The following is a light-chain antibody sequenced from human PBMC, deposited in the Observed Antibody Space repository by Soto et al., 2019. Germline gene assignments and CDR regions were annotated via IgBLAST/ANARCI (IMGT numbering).Light chain of an antibody. CDR1: QSITTY. V-gene: IGKV1-39*01. CDR3: QQSSTVSLT. CDR2: GAS. J-gene: IGKJ4*01. Sequence: DIQMTQSPSSLSASVGDRVTITCRASQSITTYLHWYQQKPGKAPKLLIYGASNLQTGVPSRFSGSGFGTDFTLTITTLQPEDFVTYYCQQSSTVSLTFGGGTKVEI.